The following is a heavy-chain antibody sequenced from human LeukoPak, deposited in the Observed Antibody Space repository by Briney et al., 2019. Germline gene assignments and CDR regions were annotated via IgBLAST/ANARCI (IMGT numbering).Heavy chain of an antibody. Sequence: MSGGSLRLSCAASGFTFSDYYMSWIRQAPGKGLEWLSYISSSGRTIYDADSVKGRFTISRDNAKNSLFLQMNSLRAEDTAVYYCARGFYYYYYGMEVWGQGTTVTVSS. J-gene: IGHJ6*02. CDR2: ISSSGRTI. CDR3: ARGFYYYYYGMEV. V-gene: IGHV3-11*01. CDR1: GFTFSDYY.